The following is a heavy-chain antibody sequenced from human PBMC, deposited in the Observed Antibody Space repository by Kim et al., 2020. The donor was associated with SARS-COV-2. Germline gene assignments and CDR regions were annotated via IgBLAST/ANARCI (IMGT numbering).Heavy chain of an antibody. CDR3: ANTFPWAVAGTSYYYGMDV. Sequence: GGSLRLSCAASGFIFSSYGMHWVRQAPGKGLEWVAVISYDGSNKYYADSVKGRFTISRDNSKNTLYLQMNSLRAEDTAVYYCANTFPWAVAGTSYYYGMDVWGQGTTVTVSS. CDR1: GFIFSSYG. V-gene: IGHV3-30*18. CDR2: ISYDGSNK. D-gene: IGHD6-19*01. J-gene: IGHJ6*02.